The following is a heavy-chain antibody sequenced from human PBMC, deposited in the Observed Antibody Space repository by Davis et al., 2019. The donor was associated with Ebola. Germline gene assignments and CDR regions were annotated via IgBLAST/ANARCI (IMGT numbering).Heavy chain of an antibody. CDR3: TRDRHFDWLGYFDY. J-gene: IGHJ4*02. CDR2: IYSGGST. V-gene: IGHV3-53*05. D-gene: IGHD3-9*01. Sequence: GGSLRLSCAASALTVSSNYMSWVRQAPGKGLEWVSVIYSGGSTYYADSVKGRFTISRDNSKNTLYLQMNSLRPEDTALYYCTRDRHFDWLGYFDYWGQGTLVTVSS. CDR1: ALTVSSNY.